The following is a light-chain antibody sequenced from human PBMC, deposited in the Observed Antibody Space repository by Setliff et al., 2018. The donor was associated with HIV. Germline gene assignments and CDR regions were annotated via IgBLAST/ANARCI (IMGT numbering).Light chain of an antibody. CDR3: SSYTSSSPDV. V-gene: IGLV2-14*03. J-gene: IGLJ1*01. CDR2: DVS. Sequence: QSALAQPASVSGSPGQSITISCTGTSSDVGGYNYVSWYQQHPGKAPKLMICDVSNRPSGVSNRFSGSKSGNTASLTISGLQAEDEADYYCSSYTSSSPDVFGTGTKVTVL. CDR1: SSDVGGYNY.